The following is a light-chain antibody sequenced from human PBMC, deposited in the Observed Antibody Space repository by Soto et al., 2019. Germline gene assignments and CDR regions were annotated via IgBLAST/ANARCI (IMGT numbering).Light chain of an antibody. CDR1: QGINTY. CDR3: QKYNSAPRT. J-gene: IGKJ1*01. Sequence: DIQMTQSPSSLSASVGDRVTITCRASQGINTYLAWYQQKPGRAPQLLIYAASALHSGVPSRFSGSGSGTEFTLTIASLQPEDVATYYCQKYNSAPRTFGQGTKVEIK. CDR2: AAS. V-gene: IGKV1-27*01.